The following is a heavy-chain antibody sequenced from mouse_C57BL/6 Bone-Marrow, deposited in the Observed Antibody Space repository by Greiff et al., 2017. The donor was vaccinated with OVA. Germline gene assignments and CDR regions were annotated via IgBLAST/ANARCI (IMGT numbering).Heavy chain of an antibody. Sequence: EVQLQQSGPGLVKPSQSLSLTCSVTGYSITSGYYWNWIRQFPGNKLEWMGYISYDGSNNYNPSLKNRISITRDTSKNQFFLKLNSVTTEDTATYYCARGNYPYWGQGTLVTVSA. J-gene: IGHJ3*01. D-gene: IGHD1-1*02. CDR3: ARGNYPY. V-gene: IGHV3-6*01. CDR1: GYSITSGYY. CDR2: ISYDGSN.